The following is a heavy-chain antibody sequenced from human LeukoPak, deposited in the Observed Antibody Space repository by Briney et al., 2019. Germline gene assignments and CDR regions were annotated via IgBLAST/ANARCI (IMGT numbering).Heavy chain of an antibody. D-gene: IGHD5-18*01. V-gene: IGHV3-21*01. CDR2: ISSSSSYI. J-gene: IGHJ4*02. Sequence: GGSLRLSCAASGFTFSSYSMNWVRQAPGKGLEWVSSISSSSSYIYYADSVKGRFTISRDNAKNSLYLQMNSLRAEDTAVYYCARDWRGYRTLRAFDYWGRGTLVTVSS. CDR1: GFTFSSYS. CDR3: ARDWRGYRTLRAFDY.